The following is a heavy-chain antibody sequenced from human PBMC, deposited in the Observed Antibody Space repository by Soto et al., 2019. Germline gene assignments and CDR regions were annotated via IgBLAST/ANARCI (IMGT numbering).Heavy chain of an antibody. Sequence: LQLQESGPGLVDPSETLSLLCNVSGGSMSSRDHYWVWIRQSPGQGLEWIASIFYGGSSNINPSFKSRATVSVDLSKGQFSLWLSSVAAADTAVYYCARQGLYTMYAAFWGQGTLVTVSS. J-gene: IGHJ4*02. D-gene: IGHD2-8*01. CDR3: ARQGLYTMYAAF. V-gene: IGHV4-39*01. CDR2: IFYGGSS. CDR1: GGSMSSRDHY.